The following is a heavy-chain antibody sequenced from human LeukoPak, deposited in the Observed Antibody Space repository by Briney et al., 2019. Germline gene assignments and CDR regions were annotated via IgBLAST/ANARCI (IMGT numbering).Heavy chain of an antibody. D-gene: IGHD1-1*01. V-gene: IGHV4-34*01. CDR3: ARGPTISETGYFDY. J-gene: IGHJ4*03. Sequence: SETLSLTCAVYGGSFSSYYWSWIRRSPGKGLEWIAEINHRGDTNYNPSVKSRVTISVDTSKNQFSLKVTSLTAADTAVYYCARGPTISETGYFDYWGQGTLVTVSS. CDR1: GGSFSSYY. CDR2: INHRGDT.